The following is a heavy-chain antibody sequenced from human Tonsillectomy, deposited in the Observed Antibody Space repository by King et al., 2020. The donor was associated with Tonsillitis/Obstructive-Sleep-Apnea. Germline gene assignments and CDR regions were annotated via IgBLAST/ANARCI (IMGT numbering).Heavy chain of an antibody. CDR1: GFTFSSYG. Sequence: QLVQSGGGVVQPGWSLRLSCAASGFTFSSYGMHWVRQAPGKGLEWVTVIWYDGSNKYYADSVKGRFTIYRDNSKNTLYLQMNSLRAEDTAVYYCAKEYGSALYYFDYWGQGTLVTVSS. J-gene: IGHJ4*02. D-gene: IGHD3-10*01. CDR3: AKEYGSALYYFDY. CDR2: IWYDGSNK. V-gene: IGHV3-33*06.